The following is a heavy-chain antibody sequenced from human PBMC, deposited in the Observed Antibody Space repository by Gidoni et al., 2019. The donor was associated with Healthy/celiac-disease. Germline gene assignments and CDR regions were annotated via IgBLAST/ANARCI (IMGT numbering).Heavy chain of an antibody. D-gene: IGHD6-19*01. CDR1: GSTFSSYG. Sequence: QVQLVESGGGVVQPGRSLRLSCAASGSTFSSYGMHWVRQAPGKGLEWVAVISYDGSNKYYADSVKGRFTISRDNSKNTLYLQMNSLRAEDTAVYYCATIQVAGTHQGDPLDYWGQGTLVTVSS. V-gene: IGHV3-30*03. J-gene: IGHJ4*02. CDR3: ATIQVAGTHQGDPLDY. CDR2: ISYDGSNK.